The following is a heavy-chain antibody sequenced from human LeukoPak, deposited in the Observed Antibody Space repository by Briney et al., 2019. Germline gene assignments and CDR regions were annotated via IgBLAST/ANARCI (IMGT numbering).Heavy chain of an antibody. D-gene: IGHD3-10*01. CDR2: INWNGGST. V-gene: IGHV3-20*04. CDR3: ARRRVTMVREVDITSYYFDY. CDR1: GFTFDDYG. Sequence: GGSLRLSCAASGFTFDDYGMSWVRQAPGKGLEWVSGINWNGGSTGYADSVKGRFTISRDNAKNSLFLQMNSLRAEDTALYYCARRRVTMVREVDITSYYFDYWGQGTLVTVSS. J-gene: IGHJ4*02.